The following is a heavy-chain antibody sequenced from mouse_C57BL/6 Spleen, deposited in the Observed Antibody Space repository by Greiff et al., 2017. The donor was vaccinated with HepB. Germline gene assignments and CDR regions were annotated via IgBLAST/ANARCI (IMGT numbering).Heavy chain of an antibody. D-gene: IGHD1-1*01. V-gene: IGHV2-2*01. J-gene: IGHJ1*03. Sequence: VQLQESGPGLVQPSQSLSITCTVSGFSFTSYGVHWVRQSPGKGLEWLGVIWSGGSTDYNAAFISRLSISKDNSKSQVFFKMNSLQADDTAIYYCARHSRDWYFDVCGTGTTVTVSS. CDR2: IWSGGST. CDR3: ARHSRDWYFDV. CDR1: GFSFTSYG.